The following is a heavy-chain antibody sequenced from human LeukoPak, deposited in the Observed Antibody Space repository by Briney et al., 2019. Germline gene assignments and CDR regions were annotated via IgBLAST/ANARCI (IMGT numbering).Heavy chain of an antibody. V-gene: IGHV3-23*01. Sequence: GGSLRLSCAASGFTFSSYAMSWVRQAPGKGLEWVSAISGSGGSTYYADSVKGRFTISRDNSKNTLYLQMNSLRAEDTAVYNSAKHRLYVGFGVVTIYRDYYMDVWGKGTTVTVSS. CDR3: AKHRLYVGFGVVTIYRDYYMDV. J-gene: IGHJ6*03. CDR2: ISGSGGST. D-gene: IGHD3-3*01. CDR1: GFTFSSYA.